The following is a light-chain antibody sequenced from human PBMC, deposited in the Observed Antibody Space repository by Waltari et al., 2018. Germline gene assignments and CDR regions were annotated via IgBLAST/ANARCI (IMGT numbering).Light chain of an antibody. J-gene: IGLJ2*01. Sequence: QAALTQPPSVSGSPGQSVTISCSGTSSDIGAYNYVSWYQQHPGKAPKLMVYDVTKRPSGFSDRFSGSKSGNTASLTISGLQAEDEADYYCSSYAGRNTLLFGGGTRLTVL. V-gene: IGLV2-11*01. CDR3: SSYAGRNTLL. CDR2: DVT. CDR1: SSDIGAYNY.